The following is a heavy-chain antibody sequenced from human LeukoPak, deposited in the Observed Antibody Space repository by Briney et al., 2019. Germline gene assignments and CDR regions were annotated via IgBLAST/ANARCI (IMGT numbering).Heavy chain of an antibody. CDR2: ISWNSGSI. CDR3: AKDISSNYYDSSGYYYDYYYYYGMDV. J-gene: IGHJ6*02. CDR1: GFTFDDYA. Sequence: GRSLRLSCAASGFTFDDYAMHWVRQAPGKGLEWVSGISWNSGSIGYADSVKGRFTISRDSAKNSLYLQMNSLRAEDTALYYCAKDISSNYYDSSGYYYDYYYYYGMDVWGQGTTVTVSS. V-gene: IGHV3-9*01. D-gene: IGHD3-22*01.